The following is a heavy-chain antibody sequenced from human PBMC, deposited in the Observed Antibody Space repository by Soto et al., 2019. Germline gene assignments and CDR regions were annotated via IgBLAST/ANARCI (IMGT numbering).Heavy chain of an antibody. CDR2: ISAYNGNT. CDR1: GYTFTSYG. CDR3: ARGFLEWLSPSFDY. V-gene: IGHV1-18*01. Sequence: ASVKVSCKASGYTFTSYGIGWVRQAPGQGPEWMGWISAYNGNTNYAQKLQGRVTMTTDTSTSTAYMELRSLRSDDTAVYYCARGFLEWLSPSFDYWGQGTLVTVSS. J-gene: IGHJ4*02. D-gene: IGHD3-3*01.